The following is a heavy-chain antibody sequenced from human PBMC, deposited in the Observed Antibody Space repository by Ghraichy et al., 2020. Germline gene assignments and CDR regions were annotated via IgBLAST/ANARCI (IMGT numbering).Heavy chain of an antibody. CDR2: INHSGST. V-gene: IGHV4-34*01. D-gene: IGHD3-10*01. J-gene: IGHJ6*02. CDR1: GGSFSGYY. CDR3: ARGRSGSGSLSPEKAKKYKKYGMDV. Sequence: SETLSLTCAVYGGSFSGYYWSWIRQPPGKGLEWIGEINHSGSTNYNPSLKSRVTISVDTSKNQFSLKLSSVTAADTAVYYCARGRSGSGSLSPEKAKKYKKYGMDVWGQGTTVTVSS.